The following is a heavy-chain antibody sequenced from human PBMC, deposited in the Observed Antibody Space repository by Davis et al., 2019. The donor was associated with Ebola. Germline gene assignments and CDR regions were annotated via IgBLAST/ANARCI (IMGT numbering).Heavy chain of an antibody. CDR2: VSGSGSST. CDR3: ARRILGDSRGGVDV. V-gene: IGHV3-23*01. Sequence: PGGSLRLSCAASGFTFRNYVMNWVRQAPGKGLEWVSGVSGSGSSTYLADSVKGRFTIARDNSKDSLYLYMNSLRDEDTAVYYCARRILGDSRGGVDVWGQGTTVSVSS. J-gene: IGHJ6*02. CDR1: GFTFRNYV. D-gene: IGHD4-17*01.